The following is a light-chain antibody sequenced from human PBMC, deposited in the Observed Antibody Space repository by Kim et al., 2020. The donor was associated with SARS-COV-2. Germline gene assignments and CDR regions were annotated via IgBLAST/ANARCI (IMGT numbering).Light chain of an antibody. J-gene: IGLJ3*02. CDR2: EDN. Sequence: NFMLTQPHPVSESPGKTVTISCTRSSGSIASNYVQWYQQRPGSAPTTVIYEDNQRPSGVPDRFSGSIDSSSNSASLTISGLKTEDEADYYCQSYDSSNQGVFGGGTQLTVL. CDR3: QSYDSSNQGV. CDR1: SGSIASNY. V-gene: IGLV6-57*04.